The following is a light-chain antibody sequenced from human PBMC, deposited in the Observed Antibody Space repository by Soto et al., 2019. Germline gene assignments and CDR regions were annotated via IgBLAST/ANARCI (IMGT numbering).Light chain of an antibody. CDR2: EVS. CDR1: SSDVGDYNY. Sequence: QSALTQPASVSGSPGQSITISCTGTSSDVGDYNYVSWFQQHPGKAPKLKIYEVSNRPSGVSNRFSGSKSGNTASLTISELQAEDEADYYCTSFTTISTWVFGGGTKVTVL. V-gene: IGLV2-14*01. CDR3: TSFTTISTWV. J-gene: IGLJ3*02.